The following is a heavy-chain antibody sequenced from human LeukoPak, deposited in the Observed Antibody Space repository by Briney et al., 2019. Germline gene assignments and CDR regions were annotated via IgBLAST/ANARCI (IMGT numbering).Heavy chain of an antibody. Sequence: GGSLRLSCAASGFTFSSYGMRWVRQAPGKGLEWVAFIRYDGSNKYYADSVKGRFTISRDNSKNTLYLQMNSLRAEDTAVYYCAKMGRPRIAAAGHLDYWGQGTLVTVSS. J-gene: IGHJ4*02. D-gene: IGHD6-13*01. CDR2: IRYDGSNK. CDR1: GFTFSSYG. CDR3: AKMGRPRIAAAGHLDY. V-gene: IGHV3-30*02.